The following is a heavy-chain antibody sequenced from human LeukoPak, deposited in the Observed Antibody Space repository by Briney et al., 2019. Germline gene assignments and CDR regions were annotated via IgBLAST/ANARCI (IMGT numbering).Heavy chain of an antibody. V-gene: IGHV3-23*01. CDR2: ISGSGDNT. CDR1: GFTFSSYG. Sequence: GGSLRLSCAASGFTFSSYGMTWVRQAPGKGLEWVSGISGSGDNTWYGDSVKGRFTISRDNSKNTLYLQMNSLRAEDTAVYYCAKAARLRGVTYYYYMDVWGKGTTVTISS. CDR3: AKAARLRGVTYYYYMDV. J-gene: IGHJ6*03. D-gene: IGHD3-10*01.